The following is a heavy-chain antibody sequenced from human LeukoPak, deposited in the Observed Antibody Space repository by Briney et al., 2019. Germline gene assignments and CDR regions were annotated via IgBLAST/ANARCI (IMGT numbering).Heavy chain of an antibody. V-gene: IGHV3-21*01. CDR1: GFTFSSYS. Sequence: GGSLRLSCAASGFTFSSYSLNWVRQAPGKGLEWVSSISSSSSYIYYADSVKGRFTISRDNAKNSLYLQMNSLRAEDTAVYYCARGATIFGVVIIRGYYFDYWGQGTLVTVSS. CDR3: ARGATIFGVVIIRGYYFDY. CDR2: ISSSSSYI. D-gene: IGHD3-3*01. J-gene: IGHJ4*02.